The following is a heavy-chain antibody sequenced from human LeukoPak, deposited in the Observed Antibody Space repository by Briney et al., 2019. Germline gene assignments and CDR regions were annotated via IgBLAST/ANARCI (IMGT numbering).Heavy chain of an antibody. J-gene: IGHJ4*02. CDR3: ARDSLSPFYY. CDR2: IYHSGST. V-gene: IGHV4-4*02. D-gene: IGHD3-16*01. CDR1: GCTFSSNNR. Sequence: SGTLRLTCAASGCTFSSNNRHRLLRPPPGKRLEVIGVIYHSGSTYYNPSLKSRVTISVDNSKNPFSLKLNRVTAADTAVYYCARDSLSPFYYWGQGTLVTVSS.